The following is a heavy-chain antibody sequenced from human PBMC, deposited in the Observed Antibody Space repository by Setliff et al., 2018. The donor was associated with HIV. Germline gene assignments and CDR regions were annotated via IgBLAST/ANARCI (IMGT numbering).Heavy chain of an antibody. CDR1: RGSIRSGTYY. CDR2: IYSTGDT. D-gene: IGHD3-22*01. Sequence: TLSLTCTVSRGSIRSGTYYWSWIRQPPGKGLEWVGHIYSTGDTNYNPSLKSRVTLSADTSKNQLSLSLTSVTAADTAVYYCARVRLTMIMMVDYFDQWGQGTLVTVSS. V-gene: IGHV4-61*09. J-gene: IGHJ4*02. CDR3: ARVRLTMIMMVDYFDQ.